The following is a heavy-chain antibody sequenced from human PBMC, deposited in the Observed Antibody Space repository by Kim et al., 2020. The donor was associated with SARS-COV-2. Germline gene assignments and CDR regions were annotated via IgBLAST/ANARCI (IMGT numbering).Heavy chain of an antibody. CDR1: GFTFSSYG. CDR2: ISYDGSNK. J-gene: IGHJ4*02. CDR3: ARGYDYYDILTGLDY. V-gene: IGHV3-33*05. Sequence: GGSLRLSCAASGFTFSSYGMHWVRQAPGKGLEWVAVISYDGSNKYYADSVKGRFTISRDNSKNTLYLQMNSLRAEDTAVYYCARGYDYYDILTGLDYWGPGTLVTVSS. D-gene: IGHD3-9*01.